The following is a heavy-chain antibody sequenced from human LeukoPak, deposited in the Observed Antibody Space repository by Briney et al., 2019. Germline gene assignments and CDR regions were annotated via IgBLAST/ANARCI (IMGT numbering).Heavy chain of an antibody. Sequence: GRSLRLSCAASGFTFSSYAMHWVRQAPGKGLEWVAVISYDGSNKYYADSVKGRFTISRDNSKNTLYLQMNSLRAEDTAVYYCARGPPFWSGYLPYYYYYGMDVWGQGTTVIVSS. CDR3: ARGPPFWSGYLPYYYYYGMDV. V-gene: IGHV3-30-3*01. CDR2: ISYDGSNK. J-gene: IGHJ6*02. CDR1: GFTFSSYA. D-gene: IGHD3-3*01.